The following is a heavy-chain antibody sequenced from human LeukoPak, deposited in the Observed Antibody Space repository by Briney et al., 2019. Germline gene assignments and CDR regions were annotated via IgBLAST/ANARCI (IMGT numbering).Heavy chain of an antibody. CDR3: ARDEGPWYFDL. Sequence: SETLSLTCTVSGGSISRYYWSWIRQPPGKGLEWIGNIYYSGSTNYNPFLKSRVTISVDTSNIQFSLKLSSVTAADTAVYYCARDEGPWYFDLWGRGTLVTVSS. CDR2: IYYSGST. CDR1: GGSISRYY. J-gene: IGHJ2*01. V-gene: IGHV4-59*13.